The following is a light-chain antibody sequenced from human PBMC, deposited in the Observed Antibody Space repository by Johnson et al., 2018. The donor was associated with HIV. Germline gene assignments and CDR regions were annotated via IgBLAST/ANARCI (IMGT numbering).Light chain of an antibody. Sequence: QSVLTQPPSVSAAPGQKVTISSSGTSSNIGNHYVSWYQLLPGTAPKLLIYDNNQRPSGIPDRFSVSKSGTSATLGITGLQTGDEADYYCGTWDSSLSAFYVFGTGTKVTVL. V-gene: IGLV1-51*01. CDR2: DNN. J-gene: IGLJ1*01. CDR3: GTWDSSLSAFYV. CDR1: SSNIGNHY.